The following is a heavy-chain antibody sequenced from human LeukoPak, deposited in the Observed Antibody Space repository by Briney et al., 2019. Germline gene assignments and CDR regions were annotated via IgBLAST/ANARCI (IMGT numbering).Heavy chain of an antibody. V-gene: IGHV3-74*01. CDR1: GFTFGNYW. Sequence: GGSLRLSYAASGFTFGNYWLHWVRQPPGKGLVSVSRINRDGSITKYADSVKGRFTVSRDNAKNTLDWKMNSLRAEDTAVYYCARDKKSGESSEIDYWGQGTLVTVSS. J-gene: IGHJ4*02. D-gene: IGHD3-10*01. CDR3: ARDKKSGESSEIDY. CDR2: INRDGSIT.